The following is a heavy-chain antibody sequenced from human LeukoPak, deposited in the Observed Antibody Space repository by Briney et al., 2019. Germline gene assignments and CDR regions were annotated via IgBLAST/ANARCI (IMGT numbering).Heavy chain of an antibody. CDR1: GFTFDDYA. Sequence: GRSLRLSCAASGFTFDDYAMHWVRQAPGNGLEWVSGISWNSGSIGYADSVKGRFTISRDNAKNSLYLQMNSLRAEDTALYYCAATNAPDFWSGYLGYWGQGTLVTVSS. J-gene: IGHJ4*02. CDR3: AATNAPDFWSGYLGY. CDR2: ISWNSGSI. V-gene: IGHV3-9*01. D-gene: IGHD3-3*01.